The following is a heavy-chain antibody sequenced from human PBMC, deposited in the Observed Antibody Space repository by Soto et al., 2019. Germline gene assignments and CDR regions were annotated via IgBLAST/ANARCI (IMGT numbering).Heavy chain of an antibody. CDR2: ISGSGGST. V-gene: IGHV3-23*01. Sequence: GGSLRLSCAASGFTFSSYAMSWVRQAPGKGLEWVSAISGSGGSTYYADSVKGRFTISRDNSKNTLYLQMNSLRAEDTAVYYCANSGSYYERFDYWGQGTLVTVSS. D-gene: IGHD1-26*01. CDR1: GFTFSSYA. J-gene: IGHJ4*02. CDR3: ANSGSYYERFDY.